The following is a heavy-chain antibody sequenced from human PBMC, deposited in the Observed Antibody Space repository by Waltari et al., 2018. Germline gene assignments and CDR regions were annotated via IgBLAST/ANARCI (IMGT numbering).Heavy chain of an antibody. CDR2: INPDTGGA. V-gene: IGHV1-2*02. CDR3: ATKLGRGNWLDP. J-gene: IGHJ5*02. Sequence: QVQLVHSGAELQKPGASVHVSCHISAQLPPTYYLQWVRQAPGQGLEWLGWINPDTGGAFYARKFRGRITMTSDTSINTVYLHLSGLRYDDTAVYFCATKLGRGNWLDPWGQGSLVTVSS. D-gene: IGHD7-27*01. CDR1: AQLPPTYY.